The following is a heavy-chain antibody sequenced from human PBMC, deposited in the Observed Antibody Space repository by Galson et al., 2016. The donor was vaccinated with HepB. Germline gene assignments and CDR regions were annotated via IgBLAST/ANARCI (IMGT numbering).Heavy chain of an antibody. CDR3: ARDPDFDY. Sequence: SLRLSCAASGFTFRSYWMSWVRQAPGKGLEWVANINQDGSEKYYVDSVRGRFTISRDNAKNSLYLQMNSLRADDSAVYYCARDPDFDYWGRGTLVAVSS. V-gene: IGHV3-7*01. CDR2: INQDGSEK. CDR1: GFTFRSYW. J-gene: IGHJ4*02.